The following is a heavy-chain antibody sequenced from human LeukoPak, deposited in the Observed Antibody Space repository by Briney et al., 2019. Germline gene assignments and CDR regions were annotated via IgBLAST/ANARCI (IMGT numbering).Heavy chain of an antibody. D-gene: IGHD2-8*01. Sequence: GGSLRLSCAASGFTFTSYAMSWVRQAPGKGLEWVSSISGSGGSTYYADSVKGRFTISRDNSKNTLYLQMNSLRAEDTAVYCCAKDLPNPGTSRHFQYWGQGTLVTVSS. V-gene: IGHV3-23*01. J-gene: IGHJ1*01. CDR3: AKDLPNPGTSRHFQY. CDR2: ISGSGGST. CDR1: GFTFTSYA.